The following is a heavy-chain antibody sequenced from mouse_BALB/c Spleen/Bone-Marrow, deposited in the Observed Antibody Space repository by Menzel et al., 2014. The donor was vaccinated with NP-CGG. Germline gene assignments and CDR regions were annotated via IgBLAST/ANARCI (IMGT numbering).Heavy chain of an antibody. J-gene: IGHJ3*01. CDR1: GFDFSRSW. CDR2: INPDSSTI. D-gene: IGHD1-2*01. Sequence: EVQLMESGGGLVQPGGSLKLSCAASGFDFSRSWVSWVRQAPGKGLEWIGEINPDSSTINYTPSLKDKFIISRDNAKNTLYLQMSKVRSEDTALYYCARLHYDGSFAYWGQGTPVTVSA. CDR3: ARLHYDGSFAY. V-gene: IGHV4-1*02.